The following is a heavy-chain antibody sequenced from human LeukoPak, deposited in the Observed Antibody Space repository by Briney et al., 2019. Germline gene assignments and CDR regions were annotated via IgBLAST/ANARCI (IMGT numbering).Heavy chain of an antibody. CDR3: ARDLRADDSSGYYVAADVFDI. J-gene: IGHJ3*02. CDR1: GFIFSSYW. CDR2: INSDGSST. D-gene: IGHD3-22*01. Sequence: SGGSLRLSCAASGFIFSSYWMHWVRQGPGKGLVRVSRINSDGSSTTYTDSVKGRFTISRDNAKNTLYLQVNRLRAEDTAVYYCARDLRADDSSGYYVAADVFDIWGQGTTVTVSS. V-gene: IGHV3-74*01.